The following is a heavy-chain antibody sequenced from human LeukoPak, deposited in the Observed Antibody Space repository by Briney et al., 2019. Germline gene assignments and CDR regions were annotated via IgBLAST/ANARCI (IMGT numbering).Heavy chain of an antibody. J-gene: IGHJ4*02. Sequence: GGSLRLSCAASGFTLSNYVMSWVRQAPGKGLEWVSTISGSGGSTYYADSVKGRFTISRDNSKNTLYLQVNSLRAEDTAVYYCAKDAWFGGSSYSDYWGQGTLVTVSS. V-gene: IGHV3-23*01. D-gene: IGHD6-6*01. CDR1: GFTLSNYV. CDR2: ISGSGGST. CDR3: AKDAWFGGSSYSDY.